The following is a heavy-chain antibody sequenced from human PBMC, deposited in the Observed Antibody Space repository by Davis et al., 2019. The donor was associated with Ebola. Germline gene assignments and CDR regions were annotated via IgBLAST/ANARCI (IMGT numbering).Heavy chain of an antibody. Sequence: GESLKLSCAASGFTFSSYWMHWVRQAPGKGLVWVSRINSDGSSTSYADSVKGRFTISRDNAKNTLYLQMNSLRAEDTAVYYCARSVSQHPPYYYYYGMDVWGQGTTVTVSS. V-gene: IGHV3-74*01. CDR2: INSDGSST. D-gene: IGHD6-13*01. CDR3: ARSVSQHPPYYYYYGMDV. CDR1: GFTFSSYW. J-gene: IGHJ6*02.